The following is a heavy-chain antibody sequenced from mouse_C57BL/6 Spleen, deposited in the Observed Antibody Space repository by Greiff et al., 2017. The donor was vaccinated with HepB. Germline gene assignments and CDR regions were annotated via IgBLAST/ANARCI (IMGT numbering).Heavy chain of an antibody. CDR3: ARYYYGRAMDY. J-gene: IGHJ4*01. V-gene: IGHV5-17*01. CDR2: ISSGSSTI. CDR1: GFTFSDYG. Sequence: EVMLVESGGGLVKPGGSLKLSCAASGFTFSDYGMHWVRQAPEKGLEWVAYISSGSSTIYYADTVKGRFTISRDNAKNTLFLQMTSLRSEDTAMYYCARYYYGRAMDYWGQGTSVTVSS. D-gene: IGHD1-1*01.